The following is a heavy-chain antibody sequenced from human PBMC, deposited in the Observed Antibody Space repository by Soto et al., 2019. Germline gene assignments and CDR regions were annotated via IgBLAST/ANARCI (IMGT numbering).Heavy chain of an antibody. Sequence: EVQLLESGGGLVQPGGSLRLSCAASGFTFSSYAMSWVRQAPGKGLEWVSAISGSGGSTYYADSVKGRFTISRDNSKNTLYLQMNSLRAEDTAVYYCAKGGDWDYYDSSGPYHIIGAFDIWGQGTMVTVSS. J-gene: IGHJ3*02. CDR2: ISGSGGST. CDR1: GFTFSSYA. CDR3: AKGGDWDYYDSSGPYHIIGAFDI. V-gene: IGHV3-23*01. D-gene: IGHD3-22*01.